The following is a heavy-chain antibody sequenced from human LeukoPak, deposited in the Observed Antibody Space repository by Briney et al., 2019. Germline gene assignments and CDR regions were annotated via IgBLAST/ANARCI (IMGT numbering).Heavy chain of an antibody. D-gene: IGHD3-10*01. CDR1: GGSFSGDY. CDR3: AREGFGELSHFDY. CDR2: INHSGRT. V-gene: IGHV4-34*01. Sequence: SETPSLTCVVYGGSFSGDYWSWIRQPPGRGLEWIGEINHSGRTNYNPSLKSRVTISVDTSKNQFSLKLSSVTAADTAVYYCAREGFGELSHFDYWGQGTLVTVSS. J-gene: IGHJ4*02.